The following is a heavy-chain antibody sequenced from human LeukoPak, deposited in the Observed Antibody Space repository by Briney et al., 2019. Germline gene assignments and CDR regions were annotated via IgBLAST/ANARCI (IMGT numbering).Heavy chain of an antibody. Sequence: GGSLRLSCAASGFTFSSYAMSWVRQAPGKGLEWVSAISGSGDSTYYPDSVKGRFTSSRDNSKNTLYLQMNSLRAEDTAVYYCAKEQPSTIFGVVIQYYYYGMDVWGQGTTVTVSS. CDR1: GFTFSSYA. V-gene: IGHV3-23*01. CDR3: AKEQPSTIFGVVIQYYYYGMDV. D-gene: IGHD3-3*01. J-gene: IGHJ6*02. CDR2: ISGSGDST.